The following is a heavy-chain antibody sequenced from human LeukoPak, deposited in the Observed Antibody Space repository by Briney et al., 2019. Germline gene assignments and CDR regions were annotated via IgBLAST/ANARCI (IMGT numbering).Heavy chain of an antibody. CDR3: ARDFWSALLFDP. CDR1: GLTFSSYS. J-gene: IGHJ5*02. CDR2: ISSSSSYI. D-gene: IGHD3-3*01. Sequence: GGSLRLSCAASGLTFSSYSMNWVRQAPGKGLEWVSSISSSSSYIYYADSVKGRFTISRDNAKNSLYLQMNSLRAEDTAVYYCARDFWSALLFDPWGQGTLVTVSS. V-gene: IGHV3-21*01.